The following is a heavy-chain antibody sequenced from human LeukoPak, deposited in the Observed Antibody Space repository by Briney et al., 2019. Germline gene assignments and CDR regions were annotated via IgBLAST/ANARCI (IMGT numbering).Heavy chain of an antibody. Sequence: PGGSLRLSCAASGFTFRTSAFSWDRQSPGRGLEWVSTVGTDSDTYYADSVKGRFTISRDNSKNTVYLQMTGLRADDTAVYYCAKKTPGIHPFDSWGQGTLVTVSP. CDR2: VGTDSDT. D-gene: IGHD6-13*01. CDR1: GFTFRTSA. CDR3: AKKTPGIHPFDS. V-gene: IGHV3-23*01. J-gene: IGHJ4*02.